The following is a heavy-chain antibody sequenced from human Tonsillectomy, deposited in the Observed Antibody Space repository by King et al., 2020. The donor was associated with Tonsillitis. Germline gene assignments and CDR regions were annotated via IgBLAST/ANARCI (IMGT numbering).Heavy chain of an antibody. J-gene: IGHJ4*02. CDR2: IYPGNSDT. D-gene: IGHD2-2*01. CDR1: GYNFTNYW. CDR3: ARQETHQLLWGEIDY. V-gene: IGHV5-51*01. Sequence: QLVQSGAEVKKPGESLKISCKGSGYNFTNYWIDWVRQMPGKGLEWMGIIYPGNSDTRYSPSFQGQVTISADKSINTAYLQWSSLKASDTAMYYCARQETHQLLWGEIDYWGQGTLVTVSS.